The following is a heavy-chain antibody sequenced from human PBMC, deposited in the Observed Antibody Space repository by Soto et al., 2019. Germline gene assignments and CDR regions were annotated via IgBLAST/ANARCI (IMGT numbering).Heavy chain of an antibody. CDR1: GFTFSSYA. J-gene: IGHJ6*03. Sequence: GGSLRLSCAASGFTFSSYAMSWVRQAPGKGLEWVSAISGSGGSTYNAESVKGRFTISRDNSKNTLYLQVSSLRAEDTAVYYCAKCDGGHDYVEGGENYYYYMDVWGKGTTVTVSS. CDR2: ISGSGGST. V-gene: IGHV3-23*01. D-gene: IGHD4-17*01. CDR3: AKCDGGHDYVEGGENYYYYMDV.